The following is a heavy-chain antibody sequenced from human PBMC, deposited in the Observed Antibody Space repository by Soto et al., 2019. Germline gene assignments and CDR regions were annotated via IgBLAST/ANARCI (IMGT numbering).Heavy chain of an antibody. CDR1: DYTFSSYA. J-gene: IGHJ3*02. D-gene: IGHD3-9*01. Sequence: ASVKVSCKASDYTFSSYAISWVRQAPGQGLEWMGWINPNNGDTNYAQKFQGRISMTTDTSTSTAYMELRNLRFDDTAVYYCARELRYFDWLLWNAFDIWGQGTMVTVSS. CDR3: ARELRYFDWLLWNAFDI. V-gene: IGHV1-18*04. CDR2: INPNNGDT.